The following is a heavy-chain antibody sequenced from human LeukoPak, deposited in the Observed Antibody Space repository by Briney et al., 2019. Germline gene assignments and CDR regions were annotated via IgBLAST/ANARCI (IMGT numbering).Heavy chain of an antibody. CDR1: GGSFSGYY. V-gene: IGHV4-34*01. D-gene: IGHD3-3*01. Sequence: SETLSLTCAVYGGSFSGYYWTWIRQPPGKGLEWIGEINHSGSTNYNPSLKSRVTISVDTSKNQFSLKLSSVTAADTAVYYCARLYYDFWSGYPYYFDYWGQGTLVTVSS. J-gene: IGHJ4*02. CDR2: INHSGST. CDR3: ARLYYDFWSGYPYYFDY.